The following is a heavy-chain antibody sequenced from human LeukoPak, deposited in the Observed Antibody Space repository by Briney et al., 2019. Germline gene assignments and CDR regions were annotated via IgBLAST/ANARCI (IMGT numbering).Heavy chain of an antibody. CDR2: INAGSGNT. D-gene: IGHD5-12*01. V-gene: IGHV1-3*01. CDR1: GYTFSTYA. CDR3: ARAQGAYDFAAFDI. J-gene: IGHJ3*02. Sequence: ASVKVSCKASGYTFSTYAIHWVRQAPGQRPEWMGWINAGSGNTKSSQKFQGRVSITRDKSASTAYMELSSLRFEDTAVYYCARAQGAYDFAAFDIWGQGTVVIVSS.